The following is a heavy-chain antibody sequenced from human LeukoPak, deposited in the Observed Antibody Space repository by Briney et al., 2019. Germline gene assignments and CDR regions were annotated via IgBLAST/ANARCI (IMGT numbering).Heavy chain of an antibody. D-gene: IGHD5-18*01. CDR2: IKSKTDGGTT. V-gene: IGHV3-15*01. CDR3: AKPRGYNYEYYFHY. CDR1: GFTFSNAW. Sequence: GGSLRLSCAASGFTFSNAWMSWVRQAPGKGLEWVGRIKSKTDGGTTDYAAPVKGRFTISRDDSKNTLYLQMNSLRPEDTAVYYCAKPRGYNYEYYFHYWGQGTLVTVSS. J-gene: IGHJ4*02.